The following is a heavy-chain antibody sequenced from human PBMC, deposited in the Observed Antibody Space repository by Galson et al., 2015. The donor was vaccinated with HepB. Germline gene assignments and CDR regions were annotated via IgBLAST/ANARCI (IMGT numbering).Heavy chain of an antibody. CDR1: GFTFSDYY. Sequence: LRLSCAASGFTFSDYYMSWIRQAPGKGLEWVSYSSSSGSTIYYADSVKGRFTISRDNAKNSLYLQMNSLRAEDTAVYYCARDPIVVVPAANNWFDPWGQGTLVTVSS. J-gene: IGHJ5*02. D-gene: IGHD2-2*01. CDR3: ARDPIVVVPAANNWFDP. V-gene: IGHV3-11*01. CDR2: SSSSGSTI.